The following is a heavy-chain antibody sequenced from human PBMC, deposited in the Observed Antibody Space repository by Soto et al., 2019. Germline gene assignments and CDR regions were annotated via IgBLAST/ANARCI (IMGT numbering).Heavy chain of an antibody. D-gene: IGHD2-15*01. CDR2: IYYSGST. V-gene: IGHV4-61*01. J-gene: IGHJ4*02. Sequence: SETLSLTCTVSGGSISSSIYYWGWIRQPPGKGLEWIGYIYYSGSTNYNPSLKSRVTISVDTSKNQFSLKLSSVTAADTAVYYCAREAGYCSGGSCHKNFDYWGQGTLVTVSS. CDR3: AREAGYCSGGSCHKNFDY. CDR1: GGSISSSIYY.